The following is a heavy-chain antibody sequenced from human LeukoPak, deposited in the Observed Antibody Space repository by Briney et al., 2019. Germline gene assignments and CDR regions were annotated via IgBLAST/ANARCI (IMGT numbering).Heavy chain of an antibody. CDR1: GYTFTSYY. CDR2: INPSGGST. D-gene: IGHD6-13*01. J-gene: IGHJ5*02. Sequence: ASVKVSCKASGYTFTSYYMHWVRQAPGQGLEWMGIINPSGGSTSYAQKFQGRVTMTRDMSTSTVYMELSSLRSEDTAVYYCARESREAAAGERGASWFDPWGQGTLVTVSS. CDR3: ARESREAAAGERGASWFDP. V-gene: IGHV1-46*01.